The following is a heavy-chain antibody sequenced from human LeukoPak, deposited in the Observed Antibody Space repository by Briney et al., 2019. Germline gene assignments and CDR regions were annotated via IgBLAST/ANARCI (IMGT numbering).Heavy chain of an antibody. D-gene: IGHD3-3*01. V-gene: IGHV4-4*07. J-gene: IGHJ3*02. CDR2: IYTSGST. CDR1: GGSISSYY. CDR3: ARQNPVLRFLEWTNYDAFDI. Sequence: SETLSLTCTVSGGSISSYYWSWIRQPAGKGLEWIGRIYTSGSTNYNPSLKSRVTISVDTSKNQFSLKLSSVTAADTAVYYCARQNPVLRFLEWTNYDAFDIWDQGTMVTVSS.